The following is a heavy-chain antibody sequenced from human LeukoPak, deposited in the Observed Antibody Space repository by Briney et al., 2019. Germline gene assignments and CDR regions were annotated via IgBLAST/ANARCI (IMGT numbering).Heavy chain of an antibody. CDR1: GFTFSSNG. CDR2: IQYDGSKK. CDR3: AKETKWLRAYFDY. V-gene: IGHV3-30*02. J-gene: IGHJ4*02. Sequence: GGSLRLSCVASGFTFSSNGMHWVRQAPGKGLEWVTFIQYDGSKKYYADSVKGRFTISRDNSKNTLYLQMNSLRAEDTAVYYCAKETKWLRAYFDYWGQGTLVTVSS. D-gene: IGHD5-12*01.